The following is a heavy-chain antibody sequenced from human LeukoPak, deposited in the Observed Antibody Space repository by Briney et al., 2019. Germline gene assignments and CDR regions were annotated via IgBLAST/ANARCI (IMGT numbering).Heavy chain of an antibody. CDR3: TRDLGSHPGF. Sequence: SETLSLTCTVSGGSISSYYWSWIRQPPGKGLEWIGYIYYSGSTNYNPSLKSRVTISVDTSKNQFSLKLSSVTAADTAVYYCTRDLGSHPGFWGQGTLVTVSS. D-gene: IGHD6-13*01. V-gene: IGHV4-59*01. CDR2: IYYSGST. CDR1: GGSISSYY. J-gene: IGHJ4*02.